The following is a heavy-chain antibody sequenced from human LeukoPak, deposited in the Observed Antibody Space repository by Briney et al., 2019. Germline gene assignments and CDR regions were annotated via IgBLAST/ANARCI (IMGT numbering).Heavy chain of an antibody. CDR1: SGSISSSGYY. CDR3: ARDFDVYYFDL. CDR2: TYISGTT. V-gene: IGHV4-61*02. J-gene: IGHJ2*01. Sequence: SETLSLTCTVSSGSISSSGYYWSWIRQPAGKGLEWIGRTYISGTTEYNPSLKSRVTISIDTSKSQFSLKMSSVTAADTAVYYCARDFDVYYFDLWGRGTLVTVSS. D-gene: IGHD5/OR15-5a*01.